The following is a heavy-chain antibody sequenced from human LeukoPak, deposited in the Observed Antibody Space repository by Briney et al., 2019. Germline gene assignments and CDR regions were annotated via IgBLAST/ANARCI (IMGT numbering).Heavy chain of an antibody. J-gene: IGHJ4*02. Sequence: KPSETLSLTCGVSGGSISTTNWWTWVRQPPGEGLEWIGEVHLSGRTHYNPSLESRVTMSVDMSENHISLSLSSVTAADTAVYYCARHGPLYDIWSAQFYFDSWGQGTLVTVSS. D-gene: IGHD3-3*01. CDR3: ARHGPLYDIWSAQFYFDS. CDR2: VHLSGRT. V-gene: IGHV4-4*02. CDR1: GGSISTTNW.